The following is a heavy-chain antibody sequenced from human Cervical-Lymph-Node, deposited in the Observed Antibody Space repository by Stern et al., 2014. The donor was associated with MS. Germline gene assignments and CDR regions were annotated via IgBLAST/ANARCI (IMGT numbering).Heavy chain of an antibody. CDR1: GDTFATYP. V-gene: IGHV1-46*03. CDR2: VHPTDGRP. D-gene: IGHD4-17*01. Sequence: VQLEESGAEVKKPGASVRVSCTASGDTFATYPIHWLRQAPGQGPVWLGIVHPTDGRPNYAQTFKGRVTMTSDTSTRTVYMELRSLRPGDTAMYFCANPLPYANWGQGTRVTVSS. J-gene: IGHJ1*01. CDR3: ANPLPYAN.